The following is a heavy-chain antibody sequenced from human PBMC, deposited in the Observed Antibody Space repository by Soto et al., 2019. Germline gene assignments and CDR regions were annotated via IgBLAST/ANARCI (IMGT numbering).Heavy chain of an antibody. V-gene: IGHV4-61*01. J-gene: IGHJ4*02. CDR2: IYYSGST. D-gene: IGHD4-17*01. CDR3: ARDIGNDYGDYYHLGY. Sequence: PSETLSLTCTVSGGSVSSGSYYWSWIRQPPGKGLEWIGYIYYSGSTNYNPSLKSRVTISVDTSKNQFSLKLSSVTAADTAVYYCARDIGNDYGDYYHLGYWGQGTLVTVSS. CDR1: GGSVSSGSYY.